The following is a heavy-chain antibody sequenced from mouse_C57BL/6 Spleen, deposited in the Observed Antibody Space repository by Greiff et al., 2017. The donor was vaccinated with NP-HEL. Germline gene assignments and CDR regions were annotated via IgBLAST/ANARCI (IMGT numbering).Heavy chain of an antibody. V-gene: IGHV1-72*01. CDR2: IDPDGGGT. CDR1: GYTFTSYW. D-gene: IGHD4-1*01. CDR3: ERSRWDGAMDY. Sequence: QVQLQQPGAELVKPGASVKLSCKASGYTFTSYWMHWVKQRPGRGLEWIGRIDPDGGGTKYTEKFKGKATLTVDKPSSTANLQLSSLTSEDSAVYYCERSRWDGAMDYWGQGTPVTVSS. J-gene: IGHJ4*01.